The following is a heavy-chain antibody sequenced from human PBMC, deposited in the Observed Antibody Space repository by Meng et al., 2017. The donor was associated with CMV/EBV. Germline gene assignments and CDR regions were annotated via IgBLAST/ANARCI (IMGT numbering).Heavy chain of an antibody. CDR2: INPNSGGT. J-gene: IGHJ6*02. CDR3: ARDRVVVVPAAILENSYYYYGMDV. V-gene: IGHV1-2*02. Sequence: ASVKVSCKAPGYTFTGYYMHWVRQAPGQGLEWMGWINPNSGGTNYAQKFQGRVTMTRDTSISTAYMELSRLRSDDTAVYYCARDRVVVVPAAILENSYYYYGMDVWGQGTTVTVSS. CDR1: GYTFTGYY. D-gene: IGHD2-2*02.